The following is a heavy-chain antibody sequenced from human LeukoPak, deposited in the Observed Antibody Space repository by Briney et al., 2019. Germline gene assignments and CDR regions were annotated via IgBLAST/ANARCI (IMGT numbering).Heavy chain of an antibody. D-gene: IGHD4-11*01. CDR2: IWSDATNQ. CDR1: GGSFSGYY. J-gene: IGHJ4*02. V-gene: IGHV3-33*06. Sequence: LSLTCAVCGGSFSGYYWSWIRQPPGKGLEWVAVIWSDATNQYYGDSVKGRFTISRDNFKKTVSLQMDSLRAEDTAVYYCAKDAQRGFDYSNSLEHWGQGSLVTVSS. CDR3: AKDAQRGFDYSNSLEH.